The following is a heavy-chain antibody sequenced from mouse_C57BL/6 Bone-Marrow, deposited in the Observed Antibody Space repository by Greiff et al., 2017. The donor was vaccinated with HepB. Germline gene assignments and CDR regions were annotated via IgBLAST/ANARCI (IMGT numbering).Heavy chain of an antibody. CDR1: GFNIKDYY. J-gene: IGHJ3*01. CDR2: IDPEDGET. Sequence: EVKLMESGAELVKPGASVKLSCTASGFNIKDYYMHWVQQRTEQGLEWIGRIDPEDGETKYAPKFQGKATITADTSSNTAYLQLSSLTSEDTAVYYCVKALYGSPFAYWGQGTLVTVSA. V-gene: IGHV14-2*01. CDR3: VKALYGSPFAY. D-gene: IGHD1-1*01.